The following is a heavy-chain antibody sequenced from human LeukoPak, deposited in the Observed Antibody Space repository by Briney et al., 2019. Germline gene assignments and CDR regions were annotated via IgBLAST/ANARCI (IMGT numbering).Heavy chain of an antibody. CDR1: GYTFTDYY. CDR3: ARMAMDPAMVTNFFDL. D-gene: IGHD5-18*01. Sequence: ASVKISCKASGYTFTDYYMYWVRQAPGQGPECMGVIHPSGGSTTYAQKFQGRVTLTKDTATSTVYIELSSPRSDDTAVYYCARMAMDPAMVTNFFDLWGQGTLLTVSA. V-gene: IGHV1-46*01. CDR2: IHPSGGST. J-gene: IGHJ4*02.